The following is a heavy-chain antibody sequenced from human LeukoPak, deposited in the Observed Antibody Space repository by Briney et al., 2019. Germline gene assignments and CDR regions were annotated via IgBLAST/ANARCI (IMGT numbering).Heavy chain of an antibody. D-gene: IGHD5-24*01. CDR1: GGSISRGGHY. J-gene: IGHJ4*02. V-gene: IGHV4-31*03. CDR2: IYYSGST. CDR3: VRSGGYNQLDS. Sequence: KSSQTLSLTCSVSGGSISRGGHYWSWIRQHPGKGLEWIGYIYYSGSTYYNASLKSRITISVDTSKSQFSLELTSVTAADTAVYYCVRSGGYNQLDSWGQGTLVTVSS.